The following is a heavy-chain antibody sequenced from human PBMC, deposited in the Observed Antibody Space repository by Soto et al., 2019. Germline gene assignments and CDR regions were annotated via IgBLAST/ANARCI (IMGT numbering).Heavy chain of an antibody. CDR1: GYSSRSGYY. V-gene: IGHV4-38-2*01. D-gene: IGHD6-19*01. Sequence: SETLSLTCAVSGYSSRSGYYWGWIRQPPGKGLEWVGSIYHSGGTFYNPSLKSRLTMSVDTSKTQFSLRLSSVTAADTAVYYCAGTDSYTSGPDYWGQGTVVNVSS. CDR3: AGTDSYTSGPDY. J-gene: IGHJ4*02. CDR2: IYHSGGT.